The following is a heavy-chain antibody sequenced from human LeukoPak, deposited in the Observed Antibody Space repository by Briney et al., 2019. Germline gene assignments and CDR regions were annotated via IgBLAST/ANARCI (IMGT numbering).Heavy chain of an antibody. V-gene: IGHV1-69*04. Sequence: SVKVSCKASGGTFSSYAISWVRQAPGQGLEWMGRIIPIFGIANYAQKFQGRVTITADKSTSTAYMELSSLRSEDTAMYYCARDREWLQSHYFDYWGQGTLVTVSS. J-gene: IGHJ4*02. CDR1: GGTFSSYA. D-gene: IGHD5-24*01. CDR3: ARDREWLQSHYFDY. CDR2: IIPIFGIA.